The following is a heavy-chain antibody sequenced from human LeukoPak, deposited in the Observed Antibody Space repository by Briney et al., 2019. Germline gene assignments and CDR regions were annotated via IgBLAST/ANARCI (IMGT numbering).Heavy chain of an antibody. J-gene: IGHJ3*02. Sequence: GASVKVSCKASGYTFTSYGIGWVRQAPGQGLEWMGWISAYNGNTNYAQKLQGRVTMTTDTSTSTAYMELRSLRSDDTAVYYCARDTYDYVWGSPNDAFDIWGQGTMVTVSS. CDR1: GYTFTSYG. D-gene: IGHD3-16*01. V-gene: IGHV1-18*01. CDR2: ISAYNGNT. CDR3: ARDTYDYVWGSPNDAFDI.